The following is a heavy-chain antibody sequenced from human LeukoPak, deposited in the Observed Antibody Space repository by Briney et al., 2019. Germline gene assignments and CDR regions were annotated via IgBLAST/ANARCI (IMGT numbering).Heavy chain of an antibody. D-gene: IGHD6-13*01. Sequence: ASVKVSCKASGYTFTVDYMDCGRQAPEQGLGWGGGINPNSGGTNYAQKFQGSVIMTRDTSINTAYMELSRLRSDDTAVYYCARASAGYCSSWYVGWGQGTLVTVSS. CDR3: ARASAGYCSSWYVG. CDR2: INPNSGGT. V-gene: IGHV1-2*02. J-gene: IGHJ4*02. CDR1: GYTFTVDY.